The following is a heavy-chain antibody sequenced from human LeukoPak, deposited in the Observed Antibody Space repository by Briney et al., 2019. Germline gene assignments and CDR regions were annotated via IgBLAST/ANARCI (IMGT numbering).Heavy chain of an antibody. Sequence: GGSLRLSCAASGFTFSSHWMSWVRQAPGKGLEWVANIKQDGSERYYVASMEGRFTISRDNAKSSLYLQMNSLKAEDTAVYYCARVGYFGSSGYYFGRSAFDYWGQGTLVTVSS. CDR3: ARVGYFGSSGYYFGRSAFDY. D-gene: IGHD3-22*01. V-gene: IGHV3-7*01. CDR1: GFTFSSHW. CDR2: IKQDGSER. J-gene: IGHJ4*02.